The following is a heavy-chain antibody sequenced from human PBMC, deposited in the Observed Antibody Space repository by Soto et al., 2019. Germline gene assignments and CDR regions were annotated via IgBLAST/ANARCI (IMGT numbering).Heavy chain of an antibody. V-gene: IGHV1-18*04. CDR3: ARDIRYSYGSGGWYFDY. J-gene: IGHJ4*02. CDR2: ISAYNGNT. Sequence: ASVEVSCKXSGYTFTSYGISWVRQAPGQGLEWMGWISAYNGNTNYAQKLQGRVTMTTDTSTSTAYMELRSLRSDDTAVYYCARDIRYSYGSGGWYFDYWGQGTLVTVSS. CDR1: GYTFTSYG. D-gene: IGHD5-18*01.